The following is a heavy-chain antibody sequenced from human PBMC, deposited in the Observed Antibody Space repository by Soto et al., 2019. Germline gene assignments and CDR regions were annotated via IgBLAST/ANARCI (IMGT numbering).Heavy chain of an antibody. Sequence: EVQLVESGGGLVQPGGSLRLSCAASGFTFSRYWMSWVRQAPGKGLEWVANIKQDGSEKYYVESVKGRFTISRDNAKNSLYLQMNSLRAEATAVYYWARDDTLRNNDFWSGHYTTDAFDMWGQGRMVTVSS. CDR3: ARDDTLRNNDFWSGHYTTDAFDM. D-gene: IGHD3-3*01. CDR2: IKQDGSEK. J-gene: IGHJ3*02. V-gene: IGHV3-7*01. CDR1: GFTFSRYW.